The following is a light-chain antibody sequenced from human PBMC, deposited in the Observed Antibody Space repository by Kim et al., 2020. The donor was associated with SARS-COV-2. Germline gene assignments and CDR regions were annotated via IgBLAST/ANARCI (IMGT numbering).Light chain of an antibody. J-gene: IGLJ2*01. CDR1: SSYIGGCNL. CDR2: EVT. V-gene: IGLV2-23*02. CDR3: SSYAGISTFGV. Sequence: AIPSACTGTSSYIGGCNLVTWYQQHPGKVPKLIIYEVTQRPSGVSDRFSGSKSGNTASLTISGLQAEDEADYYCSSYAGISTFGVFGGGTQLTVL.